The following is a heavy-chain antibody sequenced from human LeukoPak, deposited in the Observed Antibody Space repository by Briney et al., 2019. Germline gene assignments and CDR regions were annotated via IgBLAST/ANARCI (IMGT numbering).Heavy chain of an antibody. V-gene: IGHV3-9*01. CDR3: ARRRGYSSSLRYFDY. CDR2: ISWNSGSI. Sequence: SLRLSCAASGFTFDDYAMHWVRQAPGKGLEWVSGISWNSGSIGYADSVKGRFTISRDNAKNSLYLQMNSLRAEDTAVYYCARRRGYSSSLRYFDYWGQGTLVTVSS. D-gene: IGHD6-13*01. J-gene: IGHJ4*02. CDR1: GFTFDDYA.